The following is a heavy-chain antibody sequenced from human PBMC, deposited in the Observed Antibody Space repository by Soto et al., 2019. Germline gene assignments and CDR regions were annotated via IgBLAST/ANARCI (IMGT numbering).Heavy chain of an antibody. V-gene: IGHV4-59*12. D-gene: IGHD3-22*01. Sequence: SETLSLTSTVSGGSISSYYWSWIRQPPGKGLEWIGYIYYSGSTNYNPSLKSRVTISVDTSKNQFSLKLSSVTAADTAVYYCARGPAKITMIVVVINTGWFDPWGQGTLVTVSS. CDR2: IYYSGST. J-gene: IGHJ5*02. CDR3: ARGPAKITMIVVVINTGWFDP. CDR1: GGSISSYY.